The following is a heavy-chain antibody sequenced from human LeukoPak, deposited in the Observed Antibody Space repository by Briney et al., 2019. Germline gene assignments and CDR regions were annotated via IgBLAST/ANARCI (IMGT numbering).Heavy chain of an antibody. CDR1: GFTFSSYA. CDR3: AKDRTTYYDFWSGYYSGGFDY. Sequence: GGSLRLSCAASGFTFSSYAMSWVRQAPGKGLDWVSAISGSGGSTYYADSVKGRFTISRDNSKNTLYLQMNSLRAEDTAVYYCAKDRTTYYDFWSGYYSGGFDYWGQGTLVTVSS. J-gene: IGHJ4*02. V-gene: IGHV3-23*01. D-gene: IGHD3-3*01. CDR2: ISGSGGST.